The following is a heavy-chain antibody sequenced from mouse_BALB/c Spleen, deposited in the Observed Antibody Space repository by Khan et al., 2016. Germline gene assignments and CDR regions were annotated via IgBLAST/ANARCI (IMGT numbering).Heavy chain of an antibody. CDR1: GYSITSDYA. Sequence: EVQLQESGPGLVKPSQSLSLTCTVTGYSITSDYAWNWIRQFPGNKLEWMGYIRYSGSTTYNPSLKSRTSITRDTSKNQFFLPLYSVTTEDTATYYCTRSPTATRYFDVWGAGTTVTVSS. V-gene: IGHV3-2*02. J-gene: IGHJ1*01. CDR2: IRYSGST. CDR3: TRSPTATRYFDV. D-gene: IGHD1-2*01.